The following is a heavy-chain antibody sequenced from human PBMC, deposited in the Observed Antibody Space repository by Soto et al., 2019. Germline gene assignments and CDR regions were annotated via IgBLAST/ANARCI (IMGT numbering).Heavy chain of an antibody. Sequence: SETLSLTCTVSGGSISSGGYYWSWIRQHPGKGLEWIGYIYYSGSTYYNPSLKSRVTISVDTSKNQFSLKLSSVTAADTAVYYCAREGGYSGYDGVVAYWGQGTLVTVSS. V-gene: IGHV4-31*03. CDR3: AREGGYSGYDGVVAY. J-gene: IGHJ4*02. CDR2: IYYSGST. CDR1: GGSISSGGYY. D-gene: IGHD5-12*01.